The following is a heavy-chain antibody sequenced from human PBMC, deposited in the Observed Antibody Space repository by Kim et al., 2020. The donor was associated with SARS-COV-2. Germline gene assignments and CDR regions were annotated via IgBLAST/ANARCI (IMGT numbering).Heavy chain of an antibody. CDR2: ITGSGGTT. Sequence: GGSLRLSCAASGFTFITYTMSWVRQAPGKGLEWVSSITGSGGTTYYADSVKGRFTISRDTSKNTLYLQMNSLRADDTAVYCCARRGTTSGFDYWGQGSLVTVSS. V-gene: IGHV3-23*01. CDR3: ARRGTTSGFDY. CDR1: GFTFITYT. D-gene: IGHD1-26*01. J-gene: IGHJ4*02.